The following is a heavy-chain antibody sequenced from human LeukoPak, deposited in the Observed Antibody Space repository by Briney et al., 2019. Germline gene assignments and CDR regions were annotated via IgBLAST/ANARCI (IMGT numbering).Heavy chain of an antibody. CDR1: GFSLSSYW. CDR3: VRLRCSSTNCHTLYYYYMDV. CDR2: IEEDGSEK. Sequence: GGSLRLSCAASGFSLSSYWMSWVRLAPGKGLEWVADIEEDGSEKYYVDSVKGRFTISRDNAKNSLSLQMNSLRPEDTALYHCVRLRCSSTNCHTLYYYYMDVWGKGTTVTVSS. J-gene: IGHJ6*03. D-gene: IGHD2-2*02. V-gene: IGHV3-7*01.